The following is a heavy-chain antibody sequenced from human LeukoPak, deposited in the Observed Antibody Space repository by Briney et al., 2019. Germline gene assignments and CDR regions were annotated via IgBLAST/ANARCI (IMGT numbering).Heavy chain of an antibody. Sequence: GESLKISCKGSGYSFTSYWIGWVRQMPGKGLEWMGIIYPGGSDTRYSPSFQGQVTISADKSISTAYLQWSSLKASDTAMYYCARRSLTYYDFWSGYASTRDYYMDVWGKGTTVTVSS. CDR2: IYPGGSDT. V-gene: IGHV5-51*01. CDR1: GYSFTSYW. D-gene: IGHD3-3*01. J-gene: IGHJ6*03. CDR3: ARRSLTYYDFWSGYASTRDYYMDV.